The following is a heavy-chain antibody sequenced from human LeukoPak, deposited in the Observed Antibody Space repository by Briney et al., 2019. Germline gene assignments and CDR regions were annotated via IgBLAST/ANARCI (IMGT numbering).Heavy chain of an antibody. CDR2: MNPNSGNT. J-gene: IGHJ6*03. CDR1: GYTFTGYY. V-gene: IGHV1-8*03. CDR3: ARDQAKGSLRFGELSLFYYYYYYMDV. Sequence: GASVKVSCKASGYTFTGYYMHWVRQAAGQGLEWMGWMNPNSGNTGYAQKFQGRVTITRNTSISTAYMELSSLRSEDTAVYYCARDQAKGSLRFGELSLFYYYYYYMDVWGKGTTVTVSS. D-gene: IGHD3-10*01.